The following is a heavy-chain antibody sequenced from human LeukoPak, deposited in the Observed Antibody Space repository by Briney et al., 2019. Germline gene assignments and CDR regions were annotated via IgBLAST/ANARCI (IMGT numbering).Heavy chain of an antibody. V-gene: IGHV3-74*01. CDR3: SRDVSGYRHDSRSAFDI. CDR1: GFTFSNYW. J-gene: IGHJ3*02. CDR2: INSDGINT. D-gene: IGHD5-18*01. Sequence: GGSLRLSCAASGFTFSNYWMHWVRQAPGKGLVWVSRINSDGINTSYADSVKGRFTISRDNAKNTLNLQMNSLRAEDTAVYYCSRDVSGYRHDSRSAFDIWGQGTLVTVSS.